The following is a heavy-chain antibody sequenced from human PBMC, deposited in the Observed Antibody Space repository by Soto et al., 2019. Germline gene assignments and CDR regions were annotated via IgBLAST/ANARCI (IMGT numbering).Heavy chain of an antibody. V-gene: IGHV3-21*01. D-gene: IGHD6-6*01. Sequence: VGSLRLSCAASGFPFSTYPMNWVRQVPGKVLEWVAYISVSSDYINYADSVKGRFTMSRDNGKNSVYLHMNSLRAEDTAVYFCVRDADRSDSWWFDLWGQGTQVTVSS. CDR1: GFPFSTYP. CDR2: ISVSSDYI. CDR3: VRDADRSDSWWFDL. J-gene: IGHJ5*02.